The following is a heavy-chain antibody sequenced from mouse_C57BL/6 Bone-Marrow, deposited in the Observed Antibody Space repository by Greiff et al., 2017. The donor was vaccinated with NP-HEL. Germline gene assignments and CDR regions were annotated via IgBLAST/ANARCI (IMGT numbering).Heavy chain of an antibody. CDR2: IDPSDSYT. CDR1: GYTFTSYW. D-gene: IGHD2-4*01. Sequence: VQLQQPGAELVKPGASVKLSCKASGYTFTSYWMQWVKQRPGQGLEWIGEIDPSDSYTNYNQQFKGKATLTVDTSSSTAYMQLSSLTSEDSAVYYCASYDYRVDYWGQGTTLTVSS. V-gene: IGHV1-50*01. CDR3: ASYDYRVDY. J-gene: IGHJ2*01.